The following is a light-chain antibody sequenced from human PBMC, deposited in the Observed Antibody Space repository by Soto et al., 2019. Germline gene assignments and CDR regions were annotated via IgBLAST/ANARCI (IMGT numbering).Light chain of an antibody. J-gene: IGKJ2*02. V-gene: IGKV2-28*01. CDR1: QSLLHYNGFNY. Sequence: EIVMTQSPLSLPVTPGEPASISCRSSQSLLHYNGFNYLDWYLQKPGQSPRLLIYLGSNRASGVPDRFSGSGSGTDFALKISRVEAEDVGVYYCMQSLQSPRTFGQGTNLEIK. CDR3: MQSLQSPRT. CDR2: LGS.